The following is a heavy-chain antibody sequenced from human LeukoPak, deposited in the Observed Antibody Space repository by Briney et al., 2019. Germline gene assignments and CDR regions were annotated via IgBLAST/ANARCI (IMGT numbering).Heavy chain of an antibody. J-gene: IGHJ4*02. D-gene: IGHD3-3*01. V-gene: IGHV3-21*01. CDR3: ARDPPYYDFWSDDAYYFDY. CDR1: GFTFSSYS. CDR2: ISSSSSYI. Sequence: GGSLRLSCAASGFTFSSYSMNWVRQAPGKGLEWVSSISSSSSYIYYADSVKGRFTISRDNAKNSLYLQMNSLRAEDTAVYYCARDPPYYDFWSDDAYYFDYWGQGTLVTVSS.